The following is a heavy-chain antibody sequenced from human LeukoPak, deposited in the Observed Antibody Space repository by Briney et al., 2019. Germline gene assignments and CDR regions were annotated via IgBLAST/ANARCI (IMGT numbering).Heavy chain of an antibody. CDR3: AREMGEIKVAASNWFDP. CDR1: GYTFTSYG. Sequence: ASVKVSCKASGYTFTSYGISWVRQAPGQGLEWMGWISAYNGNTNYAQKLQGRVPMTTDTSTSTAYMELRSLRSDDTAVYYCAREMGEIKVAASNWFDPWGQGTLVNVSS. D-gene: IGHD2-15*01. V-gene: IGHV1-18*01. CDR2: ISAYNGNT. J-gene: IGHJ5*02.